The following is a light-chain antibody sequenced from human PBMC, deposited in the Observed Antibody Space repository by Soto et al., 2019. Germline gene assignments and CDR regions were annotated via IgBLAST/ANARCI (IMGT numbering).Light chain of an antibody. CDR3: AAWDDSLSGRNWV. V-gene: IGLV1-47*01. Sequence: QAVVTQPPSASGTPGQRVTISCSGRSSNIGSNYVYWYQQLPGTAPKLLIYRNNQRPSGVPDRFSGSKSGTSASLAISGLRSEDEADYYCAAWDDSLSGRNWVFGGWTKLTVL. CDR2: RNN. J-gene: IGLJ3*02. CDR1: SSNIGSNY.